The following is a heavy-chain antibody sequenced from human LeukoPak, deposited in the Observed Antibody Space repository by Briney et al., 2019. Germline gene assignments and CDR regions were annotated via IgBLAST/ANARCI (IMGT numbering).Heavy chain of an antibody. Sequence: GGSLRLSCAASGFTFSSYAMHWVRQAPGKGLEWVAVISYDGNNKYYADSVKGRFTISRDNSKNTLYLQMNSLRAEDTAVYYCAKDPIAAADYWGQGTLVTVSS. D-gene: IGHD6-13*01. CDR1: GFTFSSYA. CDR2: ISYDGNNK. J-gene: IGHJ4*02. V-gene: IGHV3-30-3*01. CDR3: AKDPIAAADY.